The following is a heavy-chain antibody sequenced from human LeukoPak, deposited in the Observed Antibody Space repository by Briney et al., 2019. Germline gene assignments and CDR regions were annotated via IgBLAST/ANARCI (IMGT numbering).Heavy chain of an antibody. J-gene: IGHJ3*02. D-gene: IGHD2-15*01. CDR2: ISASGFSP. V-gene: IGHV3-23*01. CDR3: AKALAPYCSGGSCEGGDAFDI. Sequence: GGSLRLSCAASGFTFSSYAMTWVRQAPGEGLEWVSGISASGFSPYYADSVKGRFTISRDSSKNTLYLQVNSLRAEDTAVYYCAKALAPYCSGGSCEGGDAFDIWGQGTMVTVSS. CDR1: GFTFSSYA.